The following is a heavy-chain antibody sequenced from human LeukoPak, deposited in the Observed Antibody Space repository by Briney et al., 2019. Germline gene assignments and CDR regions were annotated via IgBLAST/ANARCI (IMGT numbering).Heavy chain of an antibody. CDR2: IYPGDSDT. CDR3: AGSSIAAAPSEAWFDP. V-gene: IGHV5-51*01. CDR1: GYSFTSYW. J-gene: IGHJ5*02. D-gene: IGHD6-13*01. Sequence: GESLKISCKGFGYSFTSYWIGWVRQMPGKGLEWMGIIYPGDSDTRYSPSFQGQVTIPADKSISTAYLQWSSLKASDTAMYYCAGSSIAAAPSEAWFDPWGQGTLVTVSS.